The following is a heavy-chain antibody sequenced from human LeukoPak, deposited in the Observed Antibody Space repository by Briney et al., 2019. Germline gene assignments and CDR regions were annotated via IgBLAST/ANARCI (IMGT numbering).Heavy chain of an antibody. V-gene: IGHV3-48*03. CDR2: ISSSGSTI. CDR1: GFTFSSYE. D-gene: IGHD6-13*01. Sequence: GGSLRLSCAASGFTFSSYEMNWVRQAPGKGLEWVSYISSSGSTIYYADSVKGRFTISRDNAKNSLYLQMNSLRAEDTAVYYCARVASSWQFDYWGQGTLVTVSS. J-gene: IGHJ4*02. CDR3: ARVASSWQFDY.